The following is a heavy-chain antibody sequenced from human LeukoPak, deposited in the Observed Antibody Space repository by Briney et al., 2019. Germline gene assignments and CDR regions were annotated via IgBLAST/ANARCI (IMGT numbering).Heavy chain of an antibody. D-gene: IGHD1-26*01. Sequence: SSETLSLTCTVSGASISSYYWNWIRRPPGKGLEWIGYIYYNGNTNYSPSLKSRVTMSVDTSKNLFSLKVSSVTAADTAVYYCARGRSNYYGMDVWGQGTTVTVSS. CDR2: IYYNGNT. J-gene: IGHJ6*02. V-gene: IGHV4-59*01. CDR3: ARGRSNYYGMDV. CDR1: GASISSYY.